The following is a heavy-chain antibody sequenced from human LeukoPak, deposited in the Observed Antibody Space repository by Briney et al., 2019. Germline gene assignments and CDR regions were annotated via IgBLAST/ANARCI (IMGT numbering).Heavy chain of an antibody. Sequence: PSETLSLTCTVSGGSISSYYWSWIRQPPGKGLEWIGYIYTSGSTNYNPSLKSRVTISVDTSKNQFSLKLSSVTAADTAVYYCAGSSRWAYYYYYMDVWGKGTTVTVSS. V-gene: IGHV4-4*09. D-gene: IGHD6-13*01. CDR3: AGSSRWAYYYYYMDV. J-gene: IGHJ6*03. CDR2: IYTSGST. CDR1: GGSISSYY.